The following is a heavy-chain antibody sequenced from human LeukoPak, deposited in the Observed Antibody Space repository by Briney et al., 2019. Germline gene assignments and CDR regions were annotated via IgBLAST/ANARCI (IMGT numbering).Heavy chain of an antibody. CDR2: INPNSGGT. D-gene: IGHD6-19*01. CDR1: GYTFTGYY. J-gene: IGHJ5*02. Sequence: ASVKVSCKASGYTFTGYYMHWVRQAPGQGLEWMGWINPNSGGTNYAQKFQGWVTMTRDTSISTAYMELSRLRSDDTAVYYCARDRGRSSGWYIAWGQGTLVTVSS. CDR3: ARDRGRSSGWYIA. V-gene: IGHV1-2*04.